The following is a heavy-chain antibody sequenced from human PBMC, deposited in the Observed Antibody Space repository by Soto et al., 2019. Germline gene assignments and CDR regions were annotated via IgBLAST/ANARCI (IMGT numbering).Heavy chain of an antibody. J-gene: IGHJ4*02. CDR2: ISCSGSTR. V-gene: IGHV3-48*03. CDR1: GFTFSSYE. Sequence: HPGGSLRLTCAGAGFTFSSYEMNWVRQPPGKGLEWRSCISCSGSTRNYAASLKGRFTISRDNARNSLYLQMNCLRAEDTAVYYCAVTTYYENRFSYYFDDWGQGILVTVSS. D-gene: IGHD3-22*01. CDR3: AVTTYYENRFSYYFDD.